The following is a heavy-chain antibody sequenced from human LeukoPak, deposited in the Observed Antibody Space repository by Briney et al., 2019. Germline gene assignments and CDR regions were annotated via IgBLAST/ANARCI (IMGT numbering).Heavy chain of an antibody. CDR1: GFTFSSYA. CDR2: ISGSGGSA. V-gene: IGHV3-23*01. CDR3: ARTVRGGLAYFDY. J-gene: IGHJ4*02. D-gene: IGHD3-10*01. Sequence: PGGSLRLSCAASGFTFSSYAMSWVRQAPGKGLEWVSAISGSGGSAYYADSVKGRFTISRDNSKNTLYLQMNSLRAEDTAVYYCARTVRGGLAYFDYWGRGTLVTVSS.